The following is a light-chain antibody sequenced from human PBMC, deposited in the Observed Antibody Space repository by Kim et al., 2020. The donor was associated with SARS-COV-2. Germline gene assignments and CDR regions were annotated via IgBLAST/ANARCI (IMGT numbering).Light chain of an antibody. CDR1: SLRSYY. Sequence: SSELTQDPAVPVALGQTVRITCQGDSLRSYYASWYQQKPGQAPVLVIYGKNNRPSGIRDRFSGSSSGNTASLTITGAQAEDEADYYCNSRDSSGNHLGVFGGGPQLTVL. J-gene: IGLJ3*02. V-gene: IGLV3-19*01. CDR3: NSRDSSGNHLGV. CDR2: GKN.